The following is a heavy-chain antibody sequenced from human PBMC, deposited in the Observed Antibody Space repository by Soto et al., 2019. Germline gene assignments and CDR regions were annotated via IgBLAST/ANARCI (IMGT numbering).Heavy chain of an antibody. CDR3: AKDSNKYRSSLRGRYFVY. V-gene: IGHV3-23*01. J-gene: IGHJ4*02. CDR2: ISGGGSNT. Sequence: GGSLRLSCAASGFPFSSYVMSWVRQAPGKGLEWGSGISGGGSNTFYADYVKGRFTISRENSKNTLLLQMNSLGAEDTAVYYCAKDSNKYRSSLRGRYFVYWGQGIGVTVS. D-gene: IGHD3-10*01. CDR1: GFPFSSYV.